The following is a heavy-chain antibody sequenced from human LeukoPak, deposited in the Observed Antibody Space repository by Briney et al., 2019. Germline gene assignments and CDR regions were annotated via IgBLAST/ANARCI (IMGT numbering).Heavy chain of an antibody. CDR1: GGSISSYY. Sequence: PSETLSLTCTVSGGSISSYYWSWIRQPPGKGLEWIGYIYYSGSTNHNPSLKSRVTMSVDTSKNQFSLNLISVTAADTAVYYCARSYGSGNYFDYWGQGTLVTVSS. CDR3: ARSYGSGNYFDY. D-gene: IGHD3-10*01. J-gene: IGHJ4*02. V-gene: IGHV4-59*08. CDR2: IYYSGST.